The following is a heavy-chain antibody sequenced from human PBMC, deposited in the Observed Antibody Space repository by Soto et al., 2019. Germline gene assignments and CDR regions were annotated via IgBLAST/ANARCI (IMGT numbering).Heavy chain of an antibody. CDR2: TNAGGTT. J-gene: IGHJ6*02. D-gene: IGHD1-26*01. V-gene: IGHV3-53*02. Sequence: EVQVLTTGGGLIQPGGSLSLSCAASGFTVNSKSMSWVRQAPGDGLQCVSITNAGGTTYYADSVEGRFTVSRENSKNTLYLPLKRLRLVDTAVYWCSMGDGFMLAVWGQGTTVIVTS. CDR3: SMGDGFMLAV. CDR1: GFTVNSKS.